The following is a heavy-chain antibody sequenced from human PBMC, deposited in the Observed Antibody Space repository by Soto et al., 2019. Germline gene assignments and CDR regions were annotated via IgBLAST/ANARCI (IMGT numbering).Heavy chain of an antibody. J-gene: IGHJ4*02. D-gene: IGHD5-12*01. CDR3: VRGGYVHAFDY. Sequence: SETLSLTCTVSGGSISYYYWGWIRQPPGKGLEWIGSIYYSGNTHYNPSLKSRVTISVDTSMNQFSLNLDSVTAVDSAVYYCVRGGYVHAFDYWGQGALVTVYS. V-gene: IGHV4-59*01. CDR2: IYYSGNT. CDR1: GGSISYYY.